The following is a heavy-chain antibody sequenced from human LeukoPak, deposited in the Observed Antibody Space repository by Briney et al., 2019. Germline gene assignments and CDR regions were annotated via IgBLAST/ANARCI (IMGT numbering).Heavy chain of an antibody. CDR2: ISSGSSYI. D-gene: IGHD6-19*01. V-gene: IGHV3-21*01. CDR3: ARARSGYTSGSDFDY. J-gene: IGHJ4*02. CDR1: AFTLSSYS. Sequence: GGSLRLSCAASAFTLSSYSMNWVRQAPGEGLEWVSFISSGSSYIYYADSVKDRFTISRDNAKNSLYLQMNSPRVEDTAIYYCARARSGYTSGSDFDYWGQGTLVTVSS.